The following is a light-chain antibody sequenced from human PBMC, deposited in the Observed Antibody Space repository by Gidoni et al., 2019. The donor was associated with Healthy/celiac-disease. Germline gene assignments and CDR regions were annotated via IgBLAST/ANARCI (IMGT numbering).Light chain of an antibody. J-gene: IGKJ1*01. V-gene: IGKV3-15*01. CDR1: QSVSST. CDR3: QQYNNWPPWT. Sequence: EIVMTQSPATLSVSPGERATLSCRASQSVSSTLAWYQQKPGQAPRLLFYGASPRSTGIPARFSGSGSGTEFTLTISSLQSEDFAVYYCQQYNNWPPWTCGQGTKVEIK. CDR2: GAS.